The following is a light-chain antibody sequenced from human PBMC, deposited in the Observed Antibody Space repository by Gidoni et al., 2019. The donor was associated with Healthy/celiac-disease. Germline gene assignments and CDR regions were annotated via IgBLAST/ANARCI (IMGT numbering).Light chain of an antibody. CDR3: QQRSNWPRT. J-gene: IGKJ1*01. CDR2: DAS. V-gene: IGKV3-11*01. CDR1: QSVSSY. Sequence: EIVLTQSPATLSLSPGERATLSCRASQSVSSYLAWYQQKPGQAPRLAIYDASNRATGIPARFSGSGSGTDFTLTISSLEPEDFAVYYCQQRSNWPRTFGQGTKVEIK.